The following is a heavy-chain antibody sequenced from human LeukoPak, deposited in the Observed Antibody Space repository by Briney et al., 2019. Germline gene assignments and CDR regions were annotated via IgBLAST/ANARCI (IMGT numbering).Heavy chain of an antibody. CDR1: GFTFSSYW. D-gene: IGHD6-13*01. V-gene: IGHV3-7*01. CDR2: IKQDGSEK. J-gene: IGHJ6*03. Sequence: GGSLRLSCAASGFTFSSYWMSWVRQAPGKGLEWVANIKQDGSEKYYVDSVKGRFTISRDNAKNSLYLQMNSLRAEDTAVYYCAARYSSSWYVPYYYMYVWGKGTTVTVSS. CDR3: AARYSSSWYVPYYYMYV.